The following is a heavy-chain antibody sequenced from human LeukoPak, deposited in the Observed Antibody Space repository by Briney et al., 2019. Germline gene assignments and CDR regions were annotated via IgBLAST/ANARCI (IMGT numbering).Heavy chain of an antibody. CDR2: IKVDGTDI. V-gene: IGHV3-7*05. CDR3: ARERWYLDY. D-gene: IGHD4-23*01. CDR1: GFTFTAYS. J-gene: IGHJ4*02. Sequence: GGSLRLSCAASGFTFTAYSMTWVRQAPGRGLEWVARIKVDGTDIHYVDSVKGRFTISRDNAKNSLYLQMNSLRAEDTAVYYCARERWYLDYWGQGTLVTVSS.